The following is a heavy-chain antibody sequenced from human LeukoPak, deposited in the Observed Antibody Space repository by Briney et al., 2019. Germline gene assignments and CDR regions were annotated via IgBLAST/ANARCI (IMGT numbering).Heavy chain of an antibody. CDR3: ATVGGSYYYFDY. CDR1: EYTFTNYD. CDR2: INPNSGNT. J-gene: IGHJ4*02. D-gene: IGHD1-26*01. Sequence: ASVKVSCKASEYTFTNYDINWVRQATGQGLEWMGWINPNSGNTGYTQKFQGRVTMTRNTSLTTAYMELTSLKSEDTAVYYCATVGGSYYYFDYWGQGTLVTVSS. V-gene: IGHV1-8*01.